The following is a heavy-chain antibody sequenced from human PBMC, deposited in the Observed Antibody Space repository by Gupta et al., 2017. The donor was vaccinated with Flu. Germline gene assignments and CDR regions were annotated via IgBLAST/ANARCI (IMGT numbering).Heavy chain of an antibody. D-gene: IGHD3-3*02. J-gene: IGHJ6*03. Sequence: VQLQESLPGLVQPSQTLSLTCRVSTRSISSDNYYSTWLRHPPGKGREWIGYIYNRRATYYTPSLKRRVSMSVDTSNNQFSLKLSSVTAADTAVDYCAREGIRTDDMDGWGKGTTVTVS. CDR3: AREGIRTDDMDG. CDR2: IYNRRAT. CDR1: TRSISSDNYY. V-gene: IGHV4-30-4*01.